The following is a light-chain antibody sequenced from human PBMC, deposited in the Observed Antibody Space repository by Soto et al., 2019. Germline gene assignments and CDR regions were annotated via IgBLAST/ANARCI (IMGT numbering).Light chain of an antibody. Sequence: EIVLTQSPATLSLSPGERATLYCRASQSVRSYLAWYQQKPGQAPRLLIYDTSNRATGIPARFSGSGSGTDFTLTISSLEPEDFALYYCQQRNTWPPITFGQGTRLEIK. CDR2: DTS. CDR3: QQRNTWPPIT. CDR1: QSVRSY. V-gene: IGKV3-11*01. J-gene: IGKJ5*01.